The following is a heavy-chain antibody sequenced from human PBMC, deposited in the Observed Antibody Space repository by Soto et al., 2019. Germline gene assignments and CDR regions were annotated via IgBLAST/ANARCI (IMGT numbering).Heavy chain of an antibody. CDR2: IIPFSGTA. J-gene: IGHJ5*02. Sequence: ASVKVSCKASEDTLSSYAISWVRQAPGQGLEWMGGIIPFSGTANYAQKFQGRVTITADKSTSTAYMELSSLRSEDTAVYYCVREGYYDSSGYYPGWFDPWSQGTLVTVSS. D-gene: IGHD3-22*01. V-gene: IGHV1-69*06. CDR3: VREGYYDSSGYYPGWFDP. CDR1: EDTLSSYA.